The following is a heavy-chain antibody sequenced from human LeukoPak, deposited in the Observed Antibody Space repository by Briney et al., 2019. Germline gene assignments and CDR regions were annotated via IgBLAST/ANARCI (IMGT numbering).Heavy chain of an antibody. J-gene: IGHJ4*02. CDR1: GYTFTSYD. V-gene: IGHV1-8*01. D-gene: IGHD3-3*01. CDR3: ASLRPYYDLWSGYPGDYFDN. CDR2: MNPNSGNT. Sequence: GASVKVSCKASGYTFTSYDINWVRQATGQGLEWMGWMNPNSGNTGYAQKFQGRVTMTRNTSISTAYMELSSLRSEDTAVYYCASLRPYYDLWSGYPGDYFDNWGQGTLVTVSS.